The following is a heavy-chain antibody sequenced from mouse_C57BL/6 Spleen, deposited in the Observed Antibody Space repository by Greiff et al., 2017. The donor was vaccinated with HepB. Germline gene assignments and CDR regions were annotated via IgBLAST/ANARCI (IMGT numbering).Heavy chain of an antibody. CDR1: GFSLTSYG. J-gene: IGHJ4*01. V-gene: IGHV2-6-1*01. Sequence: VMLVESGPGLVAPSQSLSITCTVSGFSLTSYGVHWVRQPPGKGLEWLVVIWSDGSTTYNSALKSRLSISKDNSKSQVFLKMNSLQTDDTAMYYCARHGDYGTGYAMDYWGQGTSVTVSS. CDR2: IWSDGST. CDR3: ARHGDYGTGYAMDY. D-gene: IGHD1-1*01.